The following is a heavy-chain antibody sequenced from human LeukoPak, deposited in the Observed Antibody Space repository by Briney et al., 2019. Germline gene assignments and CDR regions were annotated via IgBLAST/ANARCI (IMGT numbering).Heavy chain of an antibody. CDR2: ISSSSSSI. CDR3: ARDPPSYLVVATGQYP. Sequence: GGSLRLSCEASGFTLSSYWMDWVRQAPGKGLEWVSKISSSSSSISYADSVKGRFTISRDNANNSLYLQMSSLRADDTAVYYCARDPPSYLVVATGQYPWGQGTLVTVSS. J-gene: IGHJ5*02. CDR1: GFTLSSYW. V-gene: IGHV3-48*04. D-gene: IGHD2-21*02.